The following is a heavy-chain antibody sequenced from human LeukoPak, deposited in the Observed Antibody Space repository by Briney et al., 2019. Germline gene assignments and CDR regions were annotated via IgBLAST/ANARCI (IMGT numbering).Heavy chain of an antibody. CDR2: ISYDGSNK. CDR3: AKVRPLGDWTSYYFDY. V-gene: IGHV3-30*04. J-gene: IGHJ4*02. CDR1: GFTFSSYA. Sequence: GRSLRLSCAASGFTFSSYAMHWVRQAPGKGLEWVAVISYDGSNKYYADSVKGRFTISRDNSKNTLYLQMNSLRAEDTAVYYCAKVRPLGDWTSYYFDYWGQGTLVTVSS. D-gene: IGHD2-21*02.